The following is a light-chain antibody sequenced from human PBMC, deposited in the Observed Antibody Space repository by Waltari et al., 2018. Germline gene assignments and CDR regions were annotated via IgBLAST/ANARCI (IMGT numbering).Light chain of an antibody. J-gene: IGLJ3*02. CDR3: SSYTIPTTWV. V-gene: IGLV2-14*01. Sequence: QSALTQPASVSGSLGQSITISCTGSSSDVGDYKYVSWYQQHPGKAPKVIIYEVTNRPSGFSNRFSGSKSGNTASLTISGLQPEDEADYYCSSYTIPTTWVFGGGTKLTVL. CDR2: EVT. CDR1: SSDVGDYKY.